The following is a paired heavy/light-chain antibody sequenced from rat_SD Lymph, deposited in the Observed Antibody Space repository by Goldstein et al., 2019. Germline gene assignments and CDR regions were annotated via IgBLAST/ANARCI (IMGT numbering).Heavy chain of an antibody. CDR3: ARGGYSPFDY. D-gene: IGHD4-3*01. V-gene: IGHV9-4*01. CDR1: GYTFTDYA. Sequence: QIQLVQSGPELKKPGESLKISCKASGYTFTDYAMQWVKQAPGKGLQYMGWINTQTGKPTYADDFKERFVFSLETSASTAYLQINNLKNEDTATYFCARGGYSPFDYWGQGVMVTVSS. CDR2: INTQTGKP. J-gene: IGHJ2*01.
Light chain of an antibody. J-gene: IGKJ2-3*01. V-gene: IGKV3S10*01. CDR3: QQSWNDPYT. Sequence: DTVLTQSPALAVSPGERVTISCRASESVSTRMHWYQQKPGQQPKLLIYGASNLESGVPARFSGSGSGTDFTLTIDPVEANDTATYFCQQSWNDPYTFGAGTKLELK. CDR2: GAS. CDR1: ESVSTR.